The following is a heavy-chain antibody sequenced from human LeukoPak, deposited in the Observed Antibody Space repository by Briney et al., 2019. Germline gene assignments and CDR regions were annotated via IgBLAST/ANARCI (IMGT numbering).Heavy chain of an antibody. V-gene: IGHV3-74*01. Sequence: PGGSLRLSCAASGFTFGTHWMHWVRQAPGRGLVWVSRISPDGSVTTYADSVKGRFTISRDNAKNSLYLQMNSLRAEDTALYYCARVASMAYDYWGQGTLVTVSS. J-gene: IGHJ4*02. CDR2: ISPDGSVT. CDR1: GFTFGTHW. CDR3: ARVASMAYDY. D-gene: IGHD2/OR15-2a*01.